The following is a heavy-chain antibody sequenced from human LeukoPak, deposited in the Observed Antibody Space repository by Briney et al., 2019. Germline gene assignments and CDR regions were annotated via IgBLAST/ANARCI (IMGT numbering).Heavy chain of an antibody. Sequence: SETLSLTCSVSGGSTSSSSYYWGWIRQPPGKGLECIGSIYYSGSTYYNSSLKSRVTISVDTPKNQFSLKLSSVTAADTAVYYSARCYCSGGSCYPDYWGQGTLVTVSS. V-gene: IGHV4-39*01. J-gene: IGHJ4*02. CDR2: IYYSGST. CDR1: GGSTSSSSYY. CDR3: ARCYCSGGSCYPDY. D-gene: IGHD2-15*01.